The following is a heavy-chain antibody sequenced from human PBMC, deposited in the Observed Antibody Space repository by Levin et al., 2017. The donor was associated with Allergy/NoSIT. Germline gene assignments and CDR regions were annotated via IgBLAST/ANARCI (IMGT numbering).Heavy chain of an antibody. J-gene: IGHJ5*02. V-gene: IGHV3-48*01. CDR1: GSTFSYCA. CDR3: TRDWDL. Sequence: QAGESLKISCAASGSTFSYCAMNWVRQAPGKGLEWVSDISNTSQTKKEADFVRGRFTISRDNDKNSLYLQMNSLRAEDTAVYYCTRDWDLWGQGTLVTVSS. CDR2: ISNTSQTK.